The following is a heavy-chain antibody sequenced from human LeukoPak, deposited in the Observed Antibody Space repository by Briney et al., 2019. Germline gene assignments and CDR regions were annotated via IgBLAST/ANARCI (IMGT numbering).Heavy chain of an antibody. Sequence: GGSLRLSCAASGFTFSSYTMSWVRQAPGKGLEWVSTITTSDGNTYYADSVKGRFTVSRDNSKNTLYLQMNSLRAEGTAVYYCAKGGDGYNYYFDYWGQETLVTVSS. J-gene: IGHJ4*02. D-gene: IGHD5-24*01. CDR2: ITTSDGNT. V-gene: IGHV3-23*01. CDR3: AKGGDGYNYYFDY. CDR1: GFTFSSYT.